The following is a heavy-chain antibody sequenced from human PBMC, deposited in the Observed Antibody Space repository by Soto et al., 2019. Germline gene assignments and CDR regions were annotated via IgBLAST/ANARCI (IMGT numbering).Heavy chain of an antibody. J-gene: IGHJ4*02. D-gene: IGHD3-3*01. Sequence: GGSLRLSCAASGFTFSDYYMSWIRQAPGKGLEWVSYISSSGSTIYYADSVKGRFTISRDNAKNSLYLQMNSLRAEDTAVYYCARGDLRIDKYDFWSGRERPLGYWGQGTLVTVSS. CDR1: GFTFSDYY. V-gene: IGHV3-11*01. CDR2: ISSSGSTI. CDR3: ARGDLRIDKYDFWSGRERPLGY.